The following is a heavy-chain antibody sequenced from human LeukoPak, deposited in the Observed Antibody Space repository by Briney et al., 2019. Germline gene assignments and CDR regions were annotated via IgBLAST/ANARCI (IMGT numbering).Heavy chain of an antibody. Sequence: GGSLRLSCAASGFTFSSYWMSWVRQAPGKGLEWVANIKQDGSEKYYVDSVKGRFTISRDNSKNTVYLQMNRLRAEDTAVYFCAKDSSSRGWYFEHWGQGTLVTVSS. CDR2: IKQDGSEK. V-gene: IGHV3-7*01. CDR1: GFTFSSYW. D-gene: IGHD6-19*01. J-gene: IGHJ4*02. CDR3: AKDSSSRGWYFEH.